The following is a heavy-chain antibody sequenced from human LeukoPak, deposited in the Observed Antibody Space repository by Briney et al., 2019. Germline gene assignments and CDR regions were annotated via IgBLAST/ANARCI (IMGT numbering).Heavy chain of an antibody. Sequence: GGSLRLSCAASGFTFSTYDMTWVRQAPGKGLEWVSSIGGSGGSTYYADSVKGRFTTSRDNSKNTLYLQMNGLRAEDTAVYYCAKDLAAVPGNKYFAYWGQGTLVTVSS. CDR2: IGGSGGST. J-gene: IGHJ4*02. V-gene: IGHV3-23*01. CDR3: AKDLAAVPGNKYFAY. CDR1: GFTFSTYD. D-gene: IGHD6-19*01.